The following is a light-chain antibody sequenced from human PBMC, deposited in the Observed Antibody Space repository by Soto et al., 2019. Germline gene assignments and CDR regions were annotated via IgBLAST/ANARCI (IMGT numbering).Light chain of an antibody. CDR1: QSVSSNF. CDR2: AAS. V-gene: IGKV3-20*01. CDR3: HQYGSSPRT. J-gene: IGKJ1*01. Sequence: EIVLTQSPGTLSLSPGDRATLSCRASQSVSSNFLAWYQQKPGQAPRLLTYAASIRATGIPDRFGGSESGTVFTLTIRRLEPEDFAMYFCHQYGSSPRTFGQATKVDIK.